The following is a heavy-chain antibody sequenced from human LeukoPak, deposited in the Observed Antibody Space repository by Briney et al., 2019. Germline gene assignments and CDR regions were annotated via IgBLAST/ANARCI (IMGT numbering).Heavy chain of an antibody. CDR1: GYTFTSYG. Sequence: GASVKVSCKASGYTFTSYGISWVRQAPGQGLEWMGWISAYNGNTNYAQKLQGRVTMTTDTSTSAAYMELRSLRSDDTAVYYCARGAYGYSYYYMDVWGKGTTVTVSS. J-gene: IGHJ6*03. CDR2: ISAYNGNT. D-gene: IGHD5-18*01. V-gene: IGHV1-18*01. CDR3: ARGAYGYSYYYMDV.